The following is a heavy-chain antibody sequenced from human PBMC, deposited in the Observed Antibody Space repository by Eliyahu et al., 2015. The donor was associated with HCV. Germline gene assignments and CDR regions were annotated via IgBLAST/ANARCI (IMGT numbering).Heavy chain of an antibody. V-gene: IGHV3-13*04. D-gene: IGHD1-26*01. CDR2: IGTAGDT. Sequence: EVQLVESGGGLVQPGGSLRLSCAASGFTFSSYDMHWVRQATGKGLEWVSAIGTAGDTYYPGSVKGRFTISRENAKNSLYLQMNSLRAGDTAVYYCARAVGATYFDLWGRGTLVTVSS. CDR1: GFTFSSYD. J-gene: IGHJ2*01. CDR3: ARAVGATYFDL.